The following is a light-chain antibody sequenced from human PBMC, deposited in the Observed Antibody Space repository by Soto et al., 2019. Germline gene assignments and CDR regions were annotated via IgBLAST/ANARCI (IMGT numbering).Light chain of an antibody. CDR2: DVS. J-gene: IGKJ5*01. CDR1: RW. V-gene: IGKV1-5*01. Sequence: RWLSWYQQKPGKAPKLLIYDVSSLESGVPSRFSGSGSGTDFTLTISRLEPEDSAVYYCQPYGSSPKVTFGQGTRLEIK. CDR3: QPYGSSPKVT.